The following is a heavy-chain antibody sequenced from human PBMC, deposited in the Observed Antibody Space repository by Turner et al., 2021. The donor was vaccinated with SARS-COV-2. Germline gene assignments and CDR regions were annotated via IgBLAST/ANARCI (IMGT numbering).Heavy chain of an antibody. V-gene: IGHV1-18*01. CDR2: ISAYNGYT. CDR3: ARAYGSGSYGHYYGMVV. CDR1: GYTFTSYG. J-gene: IGHJ6*02. D-gene: IGHD3-10*01. Sequence: QVQLVQSGAEVKKPGASLKVSCKASGYTFTSYGISWVRQAPGQGLEWMGWISAYNGYTNYAQKLQGRVTMTTDTSTSTAYMELRSLRSDDTAVYYCARAYGSGSYGHYYGMVVWGQGTTVTVSS.